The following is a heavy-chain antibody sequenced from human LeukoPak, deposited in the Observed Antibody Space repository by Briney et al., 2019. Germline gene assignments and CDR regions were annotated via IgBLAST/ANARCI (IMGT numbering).Heavy chain of an antibody. D-gene: IGHD3-10*01. J-gene: IGHJ4*02. V-gene: IGHV3-23*01. Sequence: PGGSLRLSCAASGFTFSSYAMTWVRQAPGKGLEWVSGISASGVSTHYEDSVKGRVTISRDNSKNTLYLQMNSLRAEDTAVYYCAKSGSGSYYNPDFDYWGQGTLVTVSS. CDR2: ISASGVST. CDR3: AKSGSGSYYNPDFDY. CDR1: GFTFSSYA.